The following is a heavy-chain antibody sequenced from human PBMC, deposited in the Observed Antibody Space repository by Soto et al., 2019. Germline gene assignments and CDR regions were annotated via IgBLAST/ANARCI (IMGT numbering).Heavy chain of an antibody. D-gene: IGHD2-21*02. CDR2: ISAYNGNT. CDR3: ARDPHIVVVTAMDDHGMDV. Sequence: GASVKVSCKASGYTFTSYGISWVRQAPGQGLEWMGWISAYNGNTNYAQKLQGRATMTTDTSTSTAYMELRSLRSDDTAVYYCARDPHIVVVTAMDDHGMDVWGQGTTVTVSS. J-gene: IGHJ6*02. CDR1: GYTFTSYG. V-gene: IGHV1-18*01.